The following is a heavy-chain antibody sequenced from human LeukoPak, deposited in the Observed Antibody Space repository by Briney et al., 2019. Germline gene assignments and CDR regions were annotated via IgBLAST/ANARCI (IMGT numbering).Heavy chain of an antibody. J-gene: IGHJ6*03. CDR1: GGTFSSYA. D-gene: IGHD3-3*01. V-gene: IGHV1-69*05. CDR2: IIPIFGTA. CDR3: ARLSGFGAFRYYYMDV. Sequence: GASVKVSCKASGGTFSSYAISWVRQAPGQGLEWMGRIIPIFGTANYAQKFQGRVTITTDESTSTAYMELSSLRSEDTAVYYCARLSGFGAFRYYYMDVWGKGTTVTVSS.